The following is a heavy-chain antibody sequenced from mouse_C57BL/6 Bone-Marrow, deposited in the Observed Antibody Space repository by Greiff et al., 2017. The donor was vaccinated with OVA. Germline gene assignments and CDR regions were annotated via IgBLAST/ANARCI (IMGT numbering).Heavy chain of an antibody. D-gene: IGHD2-3*01. CDR3: ARPYDGYYEAY. V-gene: IGHV1-81*01. J-gene: IGHJ3*01. Sequence: QVQLQQPGAELARPGASVKLSCKASGYTFTSYGISWVKQRTGQGLEWIGEIYPRSGNTYYNEKFKGKATLTADKSSSTAYMELRSLTSEDSAVYFCARPYDGYYEAYWGQGTLVTVSA. CDR1: GYTFTSYG. CDR2: IYPRSGNT.